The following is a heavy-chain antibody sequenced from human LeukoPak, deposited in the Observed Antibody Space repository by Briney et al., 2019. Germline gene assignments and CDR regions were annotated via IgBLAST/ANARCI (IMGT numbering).Heavy chain of an antibody. CDR3: ASISTGYIDY. CDR2: IYHSGST. V-gene: IGHV4-38-2*02. Sequence: SETLSLTCTVSGYSISSGYYWGWIRQPPGKGLEWIGSIYHSGSTYYNPSLKSRVTISVDTSKNQFSLKLSSVTAADTAVYYCASISTGYIDYWGQGTLVTVSS. J-gene: IGHJ4*02. D-gene: IGHD3-9*01. CDR1: GYSISSGYY.